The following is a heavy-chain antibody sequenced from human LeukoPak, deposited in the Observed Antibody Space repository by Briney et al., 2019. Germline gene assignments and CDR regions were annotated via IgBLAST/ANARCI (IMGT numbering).Heavy chain of an antibody. CDR3: VKNDGWFHLAQ. CDR2: IKTDGSET. CDR1: GFYFRDRW. D-gene: IGHD6-19*01. V-gene: IGHV3-7*03. Sequence: GGSLRLSCAASGFYFRDRWVDWVRQAPGKGLEWVGHIKTDGSETYYLDSLKGRISISRDNTNNALYLQMNSLRVEDTAIYYCVKNDGWFHLAQWGQGTLVTVSS. J-gene: IGHJ4*02.